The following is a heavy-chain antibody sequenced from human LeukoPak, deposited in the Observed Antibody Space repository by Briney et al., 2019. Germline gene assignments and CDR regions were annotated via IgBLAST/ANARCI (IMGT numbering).Heavy chain of an antibody. CDR2: IYTSGST. D-gene: IGHD2-2*01. V-gene: IGHV4-61*02. CDR1: GGSISSGSYY. CDR3: ARGIVVPAAKLVYYYYMDV. J-gene: IGHJ6*03. Sequence: SETLSLTCTVSGGSISSGSYYWSWIRQPAGKGLEWIGRIYTSGSTNYNPSLKSRVTISVDTSKNQFSLKLSSVTAADTAVYYCARGIVVPAAKLVYYYYMDVWGKGTTVTVSS.